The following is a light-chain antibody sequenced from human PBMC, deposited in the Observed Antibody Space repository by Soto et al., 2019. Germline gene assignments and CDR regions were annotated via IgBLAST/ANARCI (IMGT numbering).Light chain of an antibody. CDR3: AAWDDSLSGL. V-gene: IGLV1-47*01. CDR2: RNN. CDR1: SSNIGSNY. J-gene: IGLJ1*01. Sequence: QSVLTQPPSASGTPGQRVTISCSGSSSNIGSNYVYWYQQLPGTAPKLLIYRNNQRPSGVPDRFSGSKSGTSASLAISGLRSEDEADYYCAAWDDSLSGLFGTGTKATVL.